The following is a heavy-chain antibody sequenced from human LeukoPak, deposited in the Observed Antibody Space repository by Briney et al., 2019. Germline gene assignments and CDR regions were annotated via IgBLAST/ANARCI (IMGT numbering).Heavy chain of an antibody. J-gene: IGHJ4*02. D-gene: IGHD2-15*01. CDR2: ISSGPSTI. CDR1: GFTFSDYS. CDR3: ARDGECSGGTCYHDY. V-gene: IGHV3-11*01. Sequence: GGSLRLSCAASGFTFSDYSMSWIRQAPGKGPEWVSYISSGPSTIYYADSVKGRFTISRDNAMNSLYLQMNSLRAEDTAVYYCARDGECSGGTCYHDYWGQGTLVTVSS.